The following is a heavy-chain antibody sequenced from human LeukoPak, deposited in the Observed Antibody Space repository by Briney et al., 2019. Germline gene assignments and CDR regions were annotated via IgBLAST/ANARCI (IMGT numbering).Heavy chain of an antibody. D-gene: IGHD3-22*01. Sequence: PSETLSLTCTVSGGSISSYYWSWIRQPPGKGLEWIGYIYYSGSTNYNPSLKSRVTISVDTSKNQLSLKLSSVTAADTAVYYCARDPNDGSGYSYYFDYWGQGTLVTVSS. CDR3: ARDPNDGSGYSYYFDY. CDR2: IYYSGST. V-gene: IGHV4-59*01. CDR1: GGSISSYY. J-gene: IGHJ4*02.